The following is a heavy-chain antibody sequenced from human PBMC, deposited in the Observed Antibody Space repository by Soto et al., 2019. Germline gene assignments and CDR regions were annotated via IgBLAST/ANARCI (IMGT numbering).Heavy chain of an antibody. CDR2: IKQDGSEK. Sequence: PWGSLRLSLAASGVTFSSYWMSWVRQAPGKGLEWVANIKQDGSEKYYVDSVKGRFTISRDNAKNSLYLQMNSLRAEDTAVYYCARDGSGWPLFIWGQGTLVTVSS. CDR3: ARDGSGWPLFI. V-gene: IGHV3-7*05. CDR1: GVTFSSYW. D-gene: IGHD6-19*01. J-gene: IGHJ4*02.